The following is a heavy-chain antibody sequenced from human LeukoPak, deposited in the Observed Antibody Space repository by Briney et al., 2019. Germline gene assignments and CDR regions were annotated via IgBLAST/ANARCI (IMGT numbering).Heavy chain of an antibody. V-gene: IGHV1-8*01. D-gene: IGHD3-22*01. CDR3: ARGLKVVITTV. CDR2: INPNSGGT. J-gene: IGHJ4*02. Sequence: ASVKVSCKASGYTFTSYDIIWVRQAPGQGLEWMGWINPNSGGTNYAQKFQGRVTMTRDMSTSTVYMELSSLRSEDAAVYYCARGLKVVITTVWGRGTLVTVSS. CDR1: GYTFTSYD.